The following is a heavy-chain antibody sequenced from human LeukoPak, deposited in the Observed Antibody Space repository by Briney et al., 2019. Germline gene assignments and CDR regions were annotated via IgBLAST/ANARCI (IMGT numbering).Heavy chain of an antibody. D-gene: IGHD3-10*01. J-gene: IGHJ4*02. Sequence: GGSLRLSCAASGFTFSSYGMHLVRQAPGKGLEWVAFIRYDGSNKYYADSVKGRFTISRDNSKNTLYLQMNSLRAEDTAVYYCAKDLERFGELLQFDYWGQGTLVTVSS. CDR1: GFTFSSYG. V-gene: IGHV3-30*02. CDR3: AKDLERFGELLQFDY. CDR2: IRYDGSNK.